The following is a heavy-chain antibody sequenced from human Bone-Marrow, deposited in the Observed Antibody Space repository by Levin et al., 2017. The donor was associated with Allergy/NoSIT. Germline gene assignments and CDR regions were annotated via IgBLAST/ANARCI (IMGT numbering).Heavy chain of an antibody. J-gene: IGHJ4*02. CDR3: AFSPQGWFAEFSH. CDR2: ISWDGDK. V-gene: IGHV2-5*02. D-gene: IGHD3-10*01. Sequence: SGPTLVKPTQTLTLTCTFSGFSFSTPGVTVGWVRQSPGEALEWLALISWDGDKRYSPSLKNRLTIASDTSKNQVVLTMTNVDSVDTATYFCAFSPQGWFAEFSHWGQGSLVTVSS. CDR1: GFSFSTPGVT.